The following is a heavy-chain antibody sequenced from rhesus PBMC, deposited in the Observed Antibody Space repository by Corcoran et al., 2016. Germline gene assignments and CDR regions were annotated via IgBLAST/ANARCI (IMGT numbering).Heavy chain of an antibody. Sequence: QVQLRESGPGLVKASETLSLTCIVYGVPISNSWWSWVRQSQGKGLEWIGEVNGKTGVAFYKPSLQSRVTFSLGASQNQVFLRLSFLTAADTAVYFCATESLAHSWGQGILVTVSS. D-gene: IGHD3-3*01. J-gene: IGHJ4*01. CDR1: GVPISNSW. V-gene: IGHV4-80*01. CDR2: VNGKTGVA. CDR3: ATESLAHS.